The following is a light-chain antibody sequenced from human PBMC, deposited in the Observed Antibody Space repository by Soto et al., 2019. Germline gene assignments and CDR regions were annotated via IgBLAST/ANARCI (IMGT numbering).Light chain of an antibody. Sequence: QSVSKCLAWSHHKPGQAPRLLIYDAANRVTGILARFSGSASAADLITTISSIEPEDFAVYYCQQRSSWTPITFGQGTRLEI. CDR1: QSVSKC. CDR2: DAA. V-gene: IGKV3-11*01. CDR3: QQRSSWTPIT. J-gene: IGKJ5*01.